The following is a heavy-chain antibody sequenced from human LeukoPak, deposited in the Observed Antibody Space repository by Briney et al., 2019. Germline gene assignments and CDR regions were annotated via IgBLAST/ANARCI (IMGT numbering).Heavy chain of an antibody. V-gene: IGHV3-48*03. J-gene: IGHJ4*02. CDR3: AGGWFGGEHF. CDR1: GFTFSSYE. Sequence: GGSLRLSCAASGFTFSSYEMNWVRQAPGKGLEWVSYISSSGSTIFYADSVKGRFTISRDNAKNSLHIQMNSLRAEDTAVYYCAGGWFGGEHFWGQGTLVTVSS. D-gene: IGHD3-16*01. CDR2: ISSSGSTI.